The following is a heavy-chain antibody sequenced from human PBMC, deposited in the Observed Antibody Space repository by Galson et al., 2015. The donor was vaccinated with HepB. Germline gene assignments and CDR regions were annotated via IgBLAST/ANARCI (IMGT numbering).Heavy chain of an antibody. CDR2: ITGKGDST. Sequence: SLRLSCAASGFAFDSHAMSWVRQAPGRGLEWISGITGKGDSTFYADSVKGRFTVSKDNSNTMLYLQMNSLRAEDAGLYFCAKGYGLFDSWGQGTLVTVSS. D-gene: IGHD5-18*01. CDR3: AKGYGLFDS. V-gene: IGHV3-23*01. CDR1: GFAFDSHA. J-gene: IGHJ5*01.